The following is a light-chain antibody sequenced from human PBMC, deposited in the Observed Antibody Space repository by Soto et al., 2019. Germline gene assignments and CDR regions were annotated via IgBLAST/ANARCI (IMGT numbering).Light chain of an antibody. CDR1: QGISSY. Sequence: DIQLTQSPSFLSSSVGDRVTITCRASQGISSYLAWYKQKPGKAPKLLIYAASTLQSGVPARFSGSGSGTDFTLTINSLEPEDFAVYYCQQRSNWPITFGQGTRLEIK. J-gene: IGKJ5*01. CDR3: QQRSNWPIT. CDR2: AAS. V-gene: IGKV1-9*01.